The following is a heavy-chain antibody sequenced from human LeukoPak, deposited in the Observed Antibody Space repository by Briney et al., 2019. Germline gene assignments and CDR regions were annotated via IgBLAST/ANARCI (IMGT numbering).Heavy chain of an antibody. CDR1: GFTISAYE. Sequence: GGSLRLSCAVSGFTISAYEMNWVRQAPGKGLEWVGRIKSKTDGGTTDYAAPVKGRFTISRDDSKNTLYLQMNSLKTEDTAVYYCTTNQWLAGIVWGQGTLVTVSS. D-gene: IGHD6-19*01. CDR3: TTNQWLAGIV. J-gene: IGHJ4*02. CDR2: IKSKTDGGTT. V-gene: IGHV3-15*01.